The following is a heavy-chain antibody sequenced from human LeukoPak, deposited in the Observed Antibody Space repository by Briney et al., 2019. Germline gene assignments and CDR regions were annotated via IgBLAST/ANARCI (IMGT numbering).Heavy chain of an antibody. CDR1: GFTFSSYE. V-gene: IGHV3-48*03. CDR2: ISSSGSTI. D-gene: IGHD3-22*01. J-gene: IGHJ3*01. Sequence: PGGSLRLSCAASGFTFSSYEMNWVRQAPGKGLEWVSYISSSGSTIYYADSVKGRFTISRDNAKNSLYLQMNSLRAEDTAVYYCARDYLLILYDSSGYYRDAFDPWGQGTMVTVSS. CDR3: ARDYLLILYDSSGYYRDAFDP.